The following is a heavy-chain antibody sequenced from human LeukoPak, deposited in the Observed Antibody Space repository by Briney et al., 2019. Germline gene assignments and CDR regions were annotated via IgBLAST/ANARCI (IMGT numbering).Heavy chain of an antibody. CDR1: GYTFTSNS. CDR2: MNPNSGNT. D-gene: IGHD3-22*01. V-gene: IGHV1-8*01. Sequence: ASVKVSFNSSGYTFTSNSINRVRQPTAQGNGWVGWMNPNSGNTGYAQKFQGRVTMTRNTSISTAYMELSSLRSEDTAVYYCARGYYYYDSSGYYYVFDYWGQGTLVTVSS. J-gene: IGHJ4*02. CDR3: ARGYYYYDSSGYYYVFDY.